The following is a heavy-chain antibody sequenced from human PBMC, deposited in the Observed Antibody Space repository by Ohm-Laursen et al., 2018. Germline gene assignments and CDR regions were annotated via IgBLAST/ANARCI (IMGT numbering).Heavy chain of an antibody. J-gene: IGHJ3*02. CDR2: IWYDGSNK. V-gene: IGHV3-33*08. CDR1: GFTFSSYG. Sequence: RSLRLSCTASGFTFSSYGMHWVRQAPGKGLEWVAVIWYDGSNKYYADSVKGRFTISRDNSKNTLYLQMNSLRAEDTAVYYCAGDCSGGSCYTQDAFDIWGQGTMVTVSS. CDR3: AGDCSGGSCYTQDAFDI. D-gene: IGHD2-15*01.